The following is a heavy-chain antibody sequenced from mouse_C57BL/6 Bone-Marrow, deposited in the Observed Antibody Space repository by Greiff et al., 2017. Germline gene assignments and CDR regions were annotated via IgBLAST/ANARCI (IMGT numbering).Heavy chain of an antibody. CDR2: FYPGSGSI. D-gene: IGHD2-3*01. Sequence: VQLLQSGAELVKPGASVKLSCKASGYTFTEYTIHWVKQRYGQGLEWIGLFYPGSGSIKYNEKFKDKATLTADKSSSTVYMELSILTSEDAAVYFGTRQKEEDGAFAYWGQGTLVTVSA. V-gene: IGHV1-62-2*01. CDR1: GYTFTEYT. CDR3: TRQKEEDGAFAY. J-gene: IGHJ3*01.